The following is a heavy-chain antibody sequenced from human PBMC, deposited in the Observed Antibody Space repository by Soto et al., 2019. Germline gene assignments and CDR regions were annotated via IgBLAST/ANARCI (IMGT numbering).Heavy chain of an antibody. D-gene: IGHD6-13*01. CDR1: GYTFTSYG. CDR3: ARGRVASSWRKTYYYYYGMDV. Sequence: GXSVKGSCTAAGYTFTSYGINWGRQATGQGLEWMGWMNPNSGNTGYAQKFQGRVTMTRNTSISTAYMELSSLRSEDTAVYYCARGRVASSWRKTYYYYYGMDVWGQGTTVTVSS. V-gene: IGHV1-8*01. J-gene: IGHJ6*02. CDR2: MNPNSGNT.